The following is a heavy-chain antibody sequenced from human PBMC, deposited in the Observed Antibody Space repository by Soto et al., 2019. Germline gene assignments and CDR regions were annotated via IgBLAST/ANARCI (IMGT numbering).Heavy chain of an antibody. CDR1: GGSISSYY. CDR2: IYYSGST. V-gene: IGHV4-59*01. Sequence: SETLSLTCTVSGGSISSYYWSWIRQPPGKGLEWIGYIYYSGSTNYNPSLKSRVTISVDTSKNQFSLKLSSVTAADTAVYYCARTTAAGTQYFQHWGQGTLVTVS. CDR3: ARTTAAGTQYFQH. J-gene: IGHJ1*01. D-gene: IGHD6-13*01.